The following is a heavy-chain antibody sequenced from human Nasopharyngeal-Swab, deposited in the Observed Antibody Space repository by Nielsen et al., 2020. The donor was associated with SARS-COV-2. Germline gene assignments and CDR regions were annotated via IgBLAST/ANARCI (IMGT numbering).Heavy chain of an antibody. J-gene: IGHJ3*02. CDR2: INPNSGGT. Sequence: ASVKVSCKASGYTFTGYYMHWVRQAPGQGLEWMGWINPNSGGTNYAQKSQGRVTMTRDTSISTAYMELSRLRSDDTAVYYCARDDLTAYDAFDIWGQGTMVTVSS. CDR1: GYTFTGYY. V-gene: IGHV1-2*02. CDR3: ARDDLTAYDAFDI. D-gene: IGHD7-27*01.